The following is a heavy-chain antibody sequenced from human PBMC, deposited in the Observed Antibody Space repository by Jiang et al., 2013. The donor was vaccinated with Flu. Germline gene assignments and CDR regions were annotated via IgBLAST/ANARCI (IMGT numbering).Heavy chain of an antibody. J-gene: IGHJ6*02. CDR2: IYPGDSDT. Sequence: SLRISCKGSGYSFTSYWIGWVRRMPGKGLEWMGIIYPGDSDTRYSPSFQGQVTISADKSISTAYLQWSSLKASDTAMYYCARHYSSGRNHYYYYGMDVWGQGTTVTVSS. D-gene: IGHD6-19*01. CDR1: GYSFTSYW. CDR3: ARHYSSGRNHYYYYGMDV. V-gene: IGHV5-51*01.